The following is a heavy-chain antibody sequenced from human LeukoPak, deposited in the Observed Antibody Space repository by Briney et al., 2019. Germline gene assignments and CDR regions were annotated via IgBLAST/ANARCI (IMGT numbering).Heavy chain of an antibody. CDR3: ARELYSSGYYYHFDY. J-gene: IGHJ4*02. D-gene: IGHD3-22*01. CDR1: GYTFTGYY. CDR2: INPNSGGT. V-gene: IGHV1-2*04. Sequence: ASVKVSCKASGYTFTGYYMHWVRQAPGQGLEWMGWINPNSGGTNYAQKFQGWVTMTRDTSISTAYMELSRLRSDDTAVYYCARELYSSGYYYHFDYWGQGTLVTVSS.